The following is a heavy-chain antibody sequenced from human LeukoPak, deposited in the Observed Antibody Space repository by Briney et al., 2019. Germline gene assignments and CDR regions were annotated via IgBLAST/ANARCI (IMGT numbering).Heavy chain of an antibody. J-gene: IGHJ4*02. CDR1: GYTFTGYY. Sequence: VASVKVSCKASGYTFTGYYMHWVRQAPGQGLEWMGWINPNSGGTNYAQKFQGRVTVTRDTSISTAYMELSRLRSDDTAVYYCARDRYSSGWYSDYWGQGTLVTVSS. D-gene: IGHD6-19*01. V-gene: IGHV1-2*02. CDR3: ARDRYSSGWYSDY. CDR2: INPNSGGT.